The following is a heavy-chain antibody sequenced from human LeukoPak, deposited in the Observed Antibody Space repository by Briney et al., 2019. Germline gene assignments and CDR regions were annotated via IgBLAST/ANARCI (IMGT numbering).Heavy chain of an antibody. CDR2: IIPIFGTA. J-gene: IGHJ5*02. V-gene: IGHV1-69*06. CDR3: ARDPTYSSSPNWFDP. Sequence: ASVKVSCKAPGGTFSSYAISWVRQAPGQGLEWMGGIIPIFGTANYAQKFQGRVTITADKSTSTAYMELSSLRSEDTAVYYCARDPTYSSSPNWFDPWGQGTLVTVSS. CDR1: GGTFSSYA. D-gene: IGHD6-13*01.